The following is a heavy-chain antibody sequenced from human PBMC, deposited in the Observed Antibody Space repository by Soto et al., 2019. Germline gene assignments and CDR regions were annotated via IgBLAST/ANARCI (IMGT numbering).Heavy chain of an antibody. Sequence: PGGSLRLSCPASGFTFSSYSMNWVRQAPGKGLEWVSSISSSSSYIYYADSVKGRFTISRDNAKNSLYLQMNSLRAKDTAVYYCARDEWELPTDAFDIWGQGTMVTVSS. CDR2: ISSSSSYI. J-gene: IGHJ3*02. CDR1: GFTFSSYS. D-gene: IGHD1-26*01. CDR3: ARDEWELPTDAFDI. V-gene: IGHV3-21*01.